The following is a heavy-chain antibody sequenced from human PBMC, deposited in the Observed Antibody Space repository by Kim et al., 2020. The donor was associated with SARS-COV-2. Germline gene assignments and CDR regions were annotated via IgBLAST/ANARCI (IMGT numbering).Heavy chain of an antibody. D-gene: IGHD3-3*01. CDR1: GFTFGDYA. J-gene: IGHJ6*03. Sequence: GGSLRLSCAASGFTFGDYAMHWVRQAPGKGLEWVSGISWNSGSIGYADSVKGRFTISRDNAKNSLYLQMNSLRAEDTALYYCAASYDFWSGLMDVCGKETTVTVSS. CDR3: AASYDFWSGLMDV. V-gene: IGHV3-9*01. CDR2: ISWNSGSI.